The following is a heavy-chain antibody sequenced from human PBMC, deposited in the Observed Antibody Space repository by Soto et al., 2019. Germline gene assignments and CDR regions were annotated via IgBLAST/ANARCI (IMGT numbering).Heavy chain of an antibody. V-gene: IGHV4-31*03. D-gene: IGHD1-1*01. CDR1: GGSIISCGYY. J-gene: IGHJ4*02. Sequence: SETLCLTCTVSGGSIISCGYYWSWIRQHPGKGLEWIGYIYYSGSTYYNPSLKSRVTISVDTSKNQFSLKLSSVTAADTAVYYCARLMATGTRFFDDWGQGTLVTVSS. CDR2: IYYSGST. CDR3: ARLMATGTRFFDD.